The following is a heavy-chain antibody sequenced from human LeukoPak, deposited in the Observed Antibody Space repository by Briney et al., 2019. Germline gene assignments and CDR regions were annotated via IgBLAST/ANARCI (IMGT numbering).Heavy chain of an antibody. V-gene: IGHV3-21*01. CDR3: ASADDYYDSSGRVDY. Sequence: GGSLGLSCAASGFTFSSYSMNWVRQAPGKGLEWVSSISSSSSYIYYADSVKGRFTISRDNAKNSLYLQMNSLRAEDTAVYYCASADDYYDSSGRVDYWGQGTLVTVSS. J-gene: IGHJ4*02. D-gene: IGHD3-22*01. CDR1: GFTFSSYS. CDR2: ISSSSSYI.